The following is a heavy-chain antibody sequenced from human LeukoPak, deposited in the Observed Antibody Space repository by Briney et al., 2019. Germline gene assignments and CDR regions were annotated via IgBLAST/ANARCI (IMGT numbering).Heavy chain of an antibody. J-gene: IGHJ4*02. D-gene: IGHD3-10*01. CDR2: IYTSGST. CDR1: GGSVSTDY. V-gene: IGHV4-4*07. Sequence: KPSETLSLTCTVSGGSVSTDYWTWIRQPAGKGLEWIGLIYTSGSTNYNPSLKSRVTMSVDTSKDQFSLTLTSVTAADTAVYYCASDFGYWGQGTLVTVSS. CDR3: ASDFGY.